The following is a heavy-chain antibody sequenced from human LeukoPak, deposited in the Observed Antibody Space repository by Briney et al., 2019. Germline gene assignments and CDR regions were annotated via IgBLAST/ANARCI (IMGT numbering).Heavy chain of an antibody. CDR3: AKQPHAFDNWFDP. Sequence: PSETLSLTCTVSGGSISSYYWGWIRQPPGKGLEWIGNIYYRGITYYNPSLKSRVTISVDTSKNQFSLKLSSVTAADTAVYYCAKQPHAFDNWFDPWGQGTLVTVSS. CDR1: GGSISSYY. J-gene: IGHJ5*02. V-gene: IGHV4-39*01. CDR2: IYYRGIT. D-gene: IGHD3-10*01.